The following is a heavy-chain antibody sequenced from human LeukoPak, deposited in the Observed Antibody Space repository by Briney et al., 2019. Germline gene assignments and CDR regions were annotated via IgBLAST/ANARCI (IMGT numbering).Heavy chain of an antibody. J-gene: IGHJ4*02. D-gene: IGHD6-19*01. Sequence: GGSLRLSCAASGFTFSSYAMHWVRQAPGEGLEWVAVISYDGSNKYYADSVKGRFTISRDNSKNTLYLQMNSLRAEDTAVYYCARGRRTGTAVAALDYWGQGTLVTVSS. V-gene: IGHV3-30-3*01. CDR3: ARGRRTGTAVAALDY. CDR2: ISYDGSNK. CDR1: GFTFSSYA.